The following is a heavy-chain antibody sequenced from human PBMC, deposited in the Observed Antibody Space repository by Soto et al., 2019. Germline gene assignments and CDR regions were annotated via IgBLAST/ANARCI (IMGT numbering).Heavy chain of an antibody. V-gene: IGHV4-31*03. CDR2: IYYSGST. CDR3: ARAALLWLGELLPYFDY. CDR1: GGSISSGGYY. J-gene: IGHJ4*02. D-gene: IGHD3-10*01. Sequence: SETLSLTCTVSGGSISSGGYYWSWIRQHPGKGLEWIGYIYYSGSTYYNPSLKSRVTISVDTSKNQFSLKLSSVTAADTAVYYCARAALLWLGELLPYFDYGGQGTLVTVSS.